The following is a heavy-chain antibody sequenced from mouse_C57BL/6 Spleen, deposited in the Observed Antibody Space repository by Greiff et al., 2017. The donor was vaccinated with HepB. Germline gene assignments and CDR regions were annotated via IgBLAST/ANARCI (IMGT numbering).Heavy chain of an antibody. D-gene: IGHD1-1*01. V-gene: IGHV1-64*01. CDR3: APYYYGSSYGLAY. Sequence: QVQLQQPGAELVKPGASVKLSCKASGYTFTSYWMHWVKQRPGQGLEWIGMIHPNSGSTNYNEKFKSKATLTVDKSSSTAYMQLSSLTSEDSAVYYCAPYYYGSSYGLAYWGQGTLVTVSA. J-gene: IGHJ3*01. CDR2: IHPNSGST. CDR1: GYTFTSYW.